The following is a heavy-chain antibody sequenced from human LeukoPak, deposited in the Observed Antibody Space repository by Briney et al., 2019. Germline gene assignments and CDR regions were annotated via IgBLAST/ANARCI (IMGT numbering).Heavy chain of an antibody. CDR3: AKAITIFGVVIKYDAFDI. Sequence: GGSLRLSCAASGFTFSSYAMSWVRQAPGKGLEWVAFIRYDGSNKYYADSVKGRFTISRDNSKNTLYLQMNSLRAEDTAVYYCAKAITIFGVVIKYDAFDIWGQGTMVTVSS. J-gene: IGHJ3*02. D-gene: IGHD3-3*01. CDR2: IRYDGSNK. CDR1: GFTFSSYA. V-gene: IGHV3-30*02.